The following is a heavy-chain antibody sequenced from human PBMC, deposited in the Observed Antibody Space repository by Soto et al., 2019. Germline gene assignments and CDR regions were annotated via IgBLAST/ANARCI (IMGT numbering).Heavy chain of an antibody. CDR1: GYTFTGYY. V-gene: IGHV1-2*02. Sequence: ASVKVSCKSSGYTFTGYYMHWVRQAPGQGLEWMGWINPNSGGTNYAQKFQGRVTMTRDTSISTAYMELSRLRSDDTAVYYCARDVAAGYSYGPNNWFDPWGQGTLVTVSS. CDR3: ARDVAAGYSYGPNNWFDP. CDR2: INPNSGGT. D-gene: IGHD5-18*01. J-gene: IGHJ5*02.